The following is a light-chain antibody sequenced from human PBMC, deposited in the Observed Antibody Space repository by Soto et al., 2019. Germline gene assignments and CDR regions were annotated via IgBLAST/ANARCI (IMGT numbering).Light chain of an antibody. CDR3: QQYGNSPRT. CDR2: GAS. CDR1: QSFTNTY. J-gene: IGKJ1*01. V-gene: IGKV3-20*01. Sequence: EIVMTQSPATLSVSPWERSTPSCRASQSFTNTYLAWYQQNPGQAPRLLIYGASSRATGIPERLSGRGYGTDLTITISRLETEDFAVYYCQQYGNSPRTFGQGTKVDIK.